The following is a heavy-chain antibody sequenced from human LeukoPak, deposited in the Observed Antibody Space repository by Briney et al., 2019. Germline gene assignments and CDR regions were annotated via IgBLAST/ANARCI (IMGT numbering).Heavy chain of an antibody. J-gene: IGHJ4*02. V-gene: IGHV1-69*01. CDR3: ARGLTAERDLWSGYYLGYFDY. CDR1: GGTFSSYA. CDR2: IIPIFGTA. Sequence: SVKVSCKASGGTFSSYAISWVRQAPGQGLEWMGGIIPIFGTANYAQKFQGRVTITADESTSTAYMELSSLRSEDTAVYYCARGLTAERDLWSGYYLGYFDYWGQGTLVTVSS. D-gene: IGHD3-3*01.